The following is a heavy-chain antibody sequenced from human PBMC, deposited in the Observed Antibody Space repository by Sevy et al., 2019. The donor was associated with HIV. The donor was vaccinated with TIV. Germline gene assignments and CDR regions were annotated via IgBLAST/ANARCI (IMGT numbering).Heavy chain of an antibody. D-gene: IGHD3-22*01. CDR3: TRVRALNNYDTSVSMEYNWFDP. Sequence: ASVKVSCKASGYTFTSYDINWVRQATGQGLEWMGWMNPNTGNTGYAQKFQGRVTMTRDTSTSTAYMELRSLRSDDTAIYYCTRVRALNNYDTSVSMEYNWFDPWGQGTLVTVSS. CDR1: GYTFTSYD. CDR2: MNPNTGNT. J-gene: IGHJ5*02. V-gene: IGHV1-8*02.